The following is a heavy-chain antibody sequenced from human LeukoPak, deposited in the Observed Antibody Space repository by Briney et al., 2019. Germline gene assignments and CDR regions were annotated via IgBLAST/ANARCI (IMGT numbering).Heavy chain of an antibody. CDR2: ISWNSGSI. D-gene: IGHD5-18*01. J-gene: IGHJ6*03. V-gene: IGHV3-9*01. CDR1: GFTFDDYA. Sequence: GGSLRLSCAASGFTFDDYAMHWLRQAPGKGLEWVSGISWNSGSIGYADSVKGRFTIPRDSAKNSLYLKMNRLRAEDTALYYCAKDRTAMPYCDYMDVWDKGTTVTIS. CDR3: AKDRTAMPYCDYMDV.